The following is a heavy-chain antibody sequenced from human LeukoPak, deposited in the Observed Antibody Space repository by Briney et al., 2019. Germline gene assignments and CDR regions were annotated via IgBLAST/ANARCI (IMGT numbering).Heavy chain of an antibody. D-gene: IGHD2-15*01. CDR2: ISGSGGAT. CDR1: GFTFNTYG. CDR3: XXXXXXXDSSGSSAHDY. V-gene: IGHV3-23*01. Sequence: HPGGSLRLSCAASGFTFNTYGMSWVRQAPGKGLEWVSGISGSGGATYYADSVKGRFTISRDNAKNSLYLQMNSLRDEDTAVYYXXXXXXXXDSSGSSAHDYWGQGTLVTVSS. J-gene: IGHJ4*02.